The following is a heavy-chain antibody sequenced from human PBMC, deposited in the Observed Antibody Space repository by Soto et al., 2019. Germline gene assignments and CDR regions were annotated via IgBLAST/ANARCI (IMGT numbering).Heavy chain of an antibody. V-gene: IGHV3-30*03. J-gene: IGHJ6*02. CDR2: ISYDGSNK. Sequence: QVQLVESGGGVVQPGRSLRLSCAASGFTFSSYGMHWVRQAPGKGLEWVAVISYDGSNKYYADSVKGRFTISRDNSKXXXXXXXXXXXXXXXXXXXXXXXPAIVLXXAAMNYYYGMDVWGQGTTVTVSS. D-gene: IGHD2-2*01. CDR3: XXXPAIVLXXAAMNYYYGMDV. CDR1: GFTFSSYG.